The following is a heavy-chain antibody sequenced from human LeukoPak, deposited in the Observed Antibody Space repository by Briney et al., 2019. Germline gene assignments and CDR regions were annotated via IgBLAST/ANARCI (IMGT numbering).Heavy chain of an antibody. CDR2: IIPILGIA. CDR3: ASSPGSSSWRSTIDY. J-gene: IGHJ4*02. V-gene: IGHV1-69*02. D-gene: IGHD6-13*01. Sequence: SVKVSCKASGGTFSSYTISWVRQAPGQGLEWMGRIIPILGIANYAQKFQGRVTITADKSTSTAYMELSGLRSEDAAVYYCASSPGSSSWRSTIDYWGQGTLVTVSS. CDR1: GGTFSSYT.